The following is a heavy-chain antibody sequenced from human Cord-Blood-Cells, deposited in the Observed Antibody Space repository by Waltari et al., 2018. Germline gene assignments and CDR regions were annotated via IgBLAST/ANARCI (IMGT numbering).Heavy chain of an antibody. CDR3: ARHGPTRPASWGDY. CDR1: GGSISSSSYY. J-gene: IGHJ4*02. D-gene: IGHD3-16*01. CDR2: IYYSGRP. V-gene: IGHV4-39*01. Sequence: QLQLQESGPGLVKPSETLSLTCTVSGGSISSSSYYWGWIRQPPGKGLEWIGSIYYSGRPYYNPSLKSRVTISVDTSKNQFSLKLSSVTAADTAVYYCARHGPTRPASWGDYWGQGTLVTVSS.